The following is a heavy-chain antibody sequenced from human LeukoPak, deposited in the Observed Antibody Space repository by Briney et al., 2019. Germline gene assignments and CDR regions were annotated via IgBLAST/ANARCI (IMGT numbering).Heavy chain of an antibody. D-gene: IGHD2-15*01. CDR1: GYTFTSYG. CDR2: ISAYNGNT. CDR3: ARASLGYCSGGSCYIYP. Sequence: GASVKVSCMASGYTFTSYGISWVRQAPGQGLEGMGWISAYNGNTNYAQKLQGRVTITTDTSTSTAYMELRSLRSDDTAVYYCARASLGYCSGGSCYIYPWGQGTLVTVSS. J-gene: IGHJ5*02. V-gene: IGHV1-18*01.